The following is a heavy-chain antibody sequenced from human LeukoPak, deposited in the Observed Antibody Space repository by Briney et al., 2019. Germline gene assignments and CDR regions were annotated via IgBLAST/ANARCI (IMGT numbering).Heavy chain of an antibody. J-gene: IGHJ4*02. CDR2: INYSGYT. D-gene: IGHD5-24*01. CDR1: GGSFSGYY. Sequence: PSETLSLTCAVYGGSFSGYYWSWIRQPPGRGLEWIGEINYSGYTNCNPSHKSRVTILVDTSKNQFSLKLTSVTAADTAVYYCARRVRFGDGWIFDYWGQGTLVTVSS. V-gene: IGHV4-34*01. CDR3: ARRVRFGDGWIFDY.